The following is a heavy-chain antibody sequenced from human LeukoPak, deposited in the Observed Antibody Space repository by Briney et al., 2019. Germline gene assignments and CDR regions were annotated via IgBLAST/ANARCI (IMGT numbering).Heavy chain of an antibody. Sequence: GRSLRLSCAASGFTFSSYGMHWVRQAPGKGLEWVAVIWYDGSNKYYADSVKGRFTISRDNSKNTLYLQMNSLRAEDTDVYYCARDLKQWLVGGGDGMDVWGKGTTVTVSS. D-gene: IGHD6-19*01. J-gene: IGHJ6*04. CDR3: ARDLKQWLVGGGDGMDV. CDR1: GFTFSSYG. V-gene: IGHV3-33*01. CDR2: IWYDGSNK.